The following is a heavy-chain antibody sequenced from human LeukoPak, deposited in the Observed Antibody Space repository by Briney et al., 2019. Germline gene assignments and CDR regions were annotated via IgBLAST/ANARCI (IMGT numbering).Heavy chain of an antibody. CDR2: ISGGGGT. CDR1: GFTFSSYA. Sequence: GGSLRLSCAASGFTFSSYAMSWVRRAPGKGLEWVSAISGGGGTYYADSVKGRFTISRDNSKNTLYLQMNSLRAEDTAVYYCAKDDADGSFDYWGQGTLVTVSS. V-gene: IGHV3-23*01. J-gene: IGHJ4*02. D-gene: IGHD5-24*01. CDR3: AKDDADGSFDY.